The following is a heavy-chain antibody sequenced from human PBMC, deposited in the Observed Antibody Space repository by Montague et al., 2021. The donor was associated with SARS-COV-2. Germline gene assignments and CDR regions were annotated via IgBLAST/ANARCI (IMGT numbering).Heavy chain of an antibody. V-gene: IGHV4-39*01. Sequence: SETLSLTCSVSGGSISSSSNTWVWIRQPPGKEPVWIVNNNYSGSTYYKSSLKSRVTISVDTSKNQFSLKLSSVTAADTAVYYCARRGWFGELLWGQGTLVTVSS. CDR1: GGSISSSSNT. J-gene: IGHJ4*02. CDR3: ARRGWFGELL. D-gene: IGHD3-10*01. CDR2: NNYSGST.